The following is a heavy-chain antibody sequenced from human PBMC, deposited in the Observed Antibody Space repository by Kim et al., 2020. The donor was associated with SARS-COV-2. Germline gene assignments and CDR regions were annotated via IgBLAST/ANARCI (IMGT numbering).Heavy chain of an antibody. CDR3: VTGSSSGGSS. CDR2: INDSGDGT. V-gene: IGHV3-23*01. Sequence: GGSLRLSCVVSGFTFSAHGMSWVRHAPWKGLEWVSVINDSGDGTSYADSVKGRLTISRDNSKNTLYLQMSSLRVEDTAVYYCVTGSSSGGSSWGQGTLVTVSS. J-gene: IGHJ5*02. D-gene: IGHD2-15*01. CDR1: GFTFSAHG.